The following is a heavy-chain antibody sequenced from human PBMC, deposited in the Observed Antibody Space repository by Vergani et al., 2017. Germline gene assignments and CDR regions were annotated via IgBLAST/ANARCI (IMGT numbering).Heavy chain of an antibody. Sequence: QLQLQESGPGLVKPSATLSLTCSVPGASTRSSINYWGWIRQPPGKGLEWIASIYYSGSTYSNPSLKSRVTISVETSKNQFSLKLSSVTAADTAVYFCARHSTVEWLVKLGWIDPWGQGILVTVSS. V-gene: IGHV4-39*01. D-gene: IGHD6-19*01. CDR2: IYYSGST. CDR1: GASTRSSINY. CDR3: ARHSTVEWLVKLGWIDP. J-gene: IGHJ5*02.